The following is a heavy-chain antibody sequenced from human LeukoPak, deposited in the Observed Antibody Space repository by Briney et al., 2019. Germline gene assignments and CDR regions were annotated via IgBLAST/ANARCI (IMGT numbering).Heavy chain of an antibody. CDR3: ARRVHSSGWYKEPFDY. V-gene: IGHV4-39*01. Sequence: SETLSLTCTVSGGFISSSSYYWGWIRQPPGKGLEWIGSIYYSGSTYYNPSLKSRVTISVDTSKNQFSLKLSSVTAADTAVYYCARRVHSSGWYKEPFDYWGQGTLVTVSS. D-gene: IGHD6-19*01. J-gene: IGHJ4*02. CDR1: GGFISSSSYY. CDR2: IYYSGST.